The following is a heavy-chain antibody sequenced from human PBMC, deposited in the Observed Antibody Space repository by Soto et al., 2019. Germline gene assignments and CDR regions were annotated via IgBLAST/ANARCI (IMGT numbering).Heavy chain of an antibody. CDR3: ARGSDGYNWYYFAY. J-gene: IGHJ4*02. Sequence: EVQLVESGGGLVQPGGSLRLSCAASGFTFSDHYMDWVRQAPGKGLEWVGRTRNKANSYTTEYAASVKRRFTISRDDSKNSLYLQMNSLKTEDTAVYYCARGSDGYNWYYFAYWGQGTLVTVSS. V-gene: IGHV3-72*01. CDR1: GFTFSDHY. D-gene: IGHD5-12*01. CDR2: TRNKANSYTT.